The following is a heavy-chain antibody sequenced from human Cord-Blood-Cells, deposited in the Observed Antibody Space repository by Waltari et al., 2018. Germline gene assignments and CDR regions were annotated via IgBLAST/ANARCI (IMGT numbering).Heavy chain of an antibody. CDR1: GFTFSSYA. Sequence: QVQLVESGGGVVQPGRSLRLSCAASGFTFSSYAMHWVRQAPGKGLGWVAVISYDGSNKYYADSVKGRFTISRDNSKNTLYLQMNSLRAEDTAVYYCARAHYYDSSGYAFDIWGQGTMVTVSS. J-gene: IGHJ3*02. D-gene: IGHD3-22*01. CDR2: ISYDGSNK. CDR3: ARAHYYDSSGYAFDI. V-gene: IGHV3-30*04.